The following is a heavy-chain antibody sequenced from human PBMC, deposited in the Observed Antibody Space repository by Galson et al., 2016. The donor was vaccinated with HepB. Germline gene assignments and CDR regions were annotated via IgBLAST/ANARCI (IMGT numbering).Heavy chain of an antibody. CDR1: GFTFDDYT. J-gene: IGHJ4*02. Sequence: SLRLSCAASGFTFDDYTMHWVRQAPGKGLEWVSYITWNGDDTNYADSVKGRFTISRDNNKNSLFLQMNRLRTEDTALYYCAKGSGIRRLVRALEYWGQGTLVTVSS. CDR2: ITWNGDDT. V-gene: IGHV3-43*01. CDR3: AKGSGIRRLVRALEY. D-gene: IGHD6-19*01.